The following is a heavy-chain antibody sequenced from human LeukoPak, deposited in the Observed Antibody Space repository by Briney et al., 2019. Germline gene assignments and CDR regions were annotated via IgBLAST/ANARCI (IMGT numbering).Heavy chain of an antibody. Sequence: GGSLRLSCAASGFTFDDYTMHWVRQAPGKGLEWVAVISYDGSNKYYADSVKGRFTISRDNSKNTLYLQMNSLRAEDTAVYYCARDSHGMDVWGQGTTVTVSS. CDR3: ARDSHGMDV. CDR1: GFTFDDYT. CDR2: ISYDGSNK. J-gene: IGHJ6*02. V-gene: IGHV3-30-3*01.